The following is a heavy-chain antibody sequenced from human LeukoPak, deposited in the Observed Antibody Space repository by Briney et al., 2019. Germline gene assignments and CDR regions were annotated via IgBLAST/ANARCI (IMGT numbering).Heavy chain of an antibody. J-gene: IGHJ4*02. CDR1: DASIKTYY. D-gene: IGHD1-14*01. CDR2: IYSRGSP. V-gene: IGHV4-59*13. CDR3: ARVREGNHLHQFYLDS. Sequence: SETLSLTCSVSDASIKTYYWTWIRQPPGKGLEYIRSIYSRGSPKYNPSLKSRVTLSVDTSKNQFSLSLRSVTAADTAVYYCARVREGNHLHQFYLDSWGQGIRVTVSS.